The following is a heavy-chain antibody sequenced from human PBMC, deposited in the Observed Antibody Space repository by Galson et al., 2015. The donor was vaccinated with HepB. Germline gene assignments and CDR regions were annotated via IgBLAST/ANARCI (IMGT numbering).Heavy chain of an antibody. CDR2: ISSSSSFI. D-gene: IGHD5-12*01. J-gene: IGHJ1*01. V-gene: IGHV3-21*01. CDR3: ARDVATITGEFQY. Sequence: SLRLSCAASGFSFSDFSLNWVRQAPGKGLEWVSSISSSSSFIYYADSVKGRFTISRDNAKNSLYLQMDSLRAEDTAVYYCARDVATITGEFQYWGQGTLVSVSS. CDR1: GFSFSDFS.